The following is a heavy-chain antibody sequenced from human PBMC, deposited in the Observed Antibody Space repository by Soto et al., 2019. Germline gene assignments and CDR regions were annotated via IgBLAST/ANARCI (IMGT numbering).Heavy chain of an antibody. V-gene: IGHV1-3*01. D-gene: IGHD3-9*01. CDR3: AGGDDIWTGYNY. CDR1: GYTFTSYA. J-gene: IGHJ4*02. CDR2: INAGNGNT. Sequence: QVQLVQSGAEVKKPGASVKVSCKASGYTFTSYAMHWVRQAPGQRLEWMGWINAGNGNTKSSQMVQCRGTITRDTSASRAYMEMSSMRSEDTAVYYCAGGDDIWTGYNYWGQGTLVTVSS.